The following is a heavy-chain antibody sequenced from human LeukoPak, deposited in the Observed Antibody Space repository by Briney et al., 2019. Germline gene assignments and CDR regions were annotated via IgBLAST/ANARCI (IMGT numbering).Heavy chain of an antibody. CDR2: IIPIFGTA. Sequence: GASVKVSCKASGGTFSSYAISWVRQAPGQGLEWMGGIIPIFGTANYAQKFQGRVTITTDESTSTAYMELSSLRSEDTAVYYCARVEYSSSSFGHYYYYYYMDVWGKGTTVTVSS. V-gene: IGHV1-69*05. J-gene: IGHJ6*03. CDR3: ARVEYSSSSFGHYYYYYYMDV. CDR1: GGTFSSYA. D-gene: IGHD6-6*01.